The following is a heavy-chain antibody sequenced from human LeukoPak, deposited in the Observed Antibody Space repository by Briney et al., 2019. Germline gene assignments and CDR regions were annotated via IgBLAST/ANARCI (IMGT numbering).Heavy chain of an antibody. Sequence: GGSLSLSCAASGFGYSTFAMAWVRQAPGKVLEWVSTISTSGATTYYAYSVKGRFTASTDKSKNTLSLQMNGLRVDDTAVYFCAKANYIWNDSPFDSWGQGALVTVSS. D-gene: IGHD1-1*01. CDR1: GFGYSTFA. CDR3: AKANYIWNDSPFDS. V-gene: IGHV3-23*01. J-gene: IGHJ4*02. CDR2: ISTSGATT.